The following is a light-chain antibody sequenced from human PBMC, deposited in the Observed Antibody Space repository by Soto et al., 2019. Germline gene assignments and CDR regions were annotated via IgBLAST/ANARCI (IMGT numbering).Light chain of an antibody. CDR1: QSISSW. J-gene: IGKJ2*01. Sequence: DIQMTQSPSTLSASVGDRVTITCRASQSISSWLAWYQQKPGKAPKLLIYDASSLESGVPSRFSGSGSGTEFTLTISSLQPDDFATYYCQQYNNYFYTFGQGTKVEIK. V-gene: IGKV1-5*01. CDR3: QQYNNYFYT. CDR2: DAS.